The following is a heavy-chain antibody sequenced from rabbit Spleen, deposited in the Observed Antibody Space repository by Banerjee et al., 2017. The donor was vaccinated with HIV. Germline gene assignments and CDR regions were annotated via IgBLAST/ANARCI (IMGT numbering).Heavy chain of an antibody. CDR2: IDTGSSGFT. CDR1: GVSFSGNSY. CDR3: ARDTSSSFSSYGMDL. Sequence: QEQLVESGGGLVKPGASLTLTCIASGVSFSGNSYMCWVRQAPGKGLQWIACIDTGSSGFTYFASWAKGRFTISKTSSTTVTLQMTSLTAADTATYFCARDTSSSFSSYGMDLWGPGPSSPS. V-gene: IGHV1S45*01. J-gene: IGHJ6*01. D-gene: IGHD1-1*01.